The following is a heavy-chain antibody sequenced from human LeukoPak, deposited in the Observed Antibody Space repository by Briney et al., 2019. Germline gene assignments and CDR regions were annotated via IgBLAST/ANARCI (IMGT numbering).Heavy chain of an antibody. CDR2: ISSSGSTI. CDR3: ARGGTLEYFPQ. V-gene: IGHV3-48*03. Sequence: GGSLRLSCAASGFTFSSYEMNWVRQAPGKGLEWVSYISSSGSTIYYADSVKGRFTISRDNAKNSLYLQMNSLRAEDTAVYYCARGGTLEYFPQWVQGTQVTVSS. CDR1: GFTFSSYE. J-gene: IGHJ1*01.